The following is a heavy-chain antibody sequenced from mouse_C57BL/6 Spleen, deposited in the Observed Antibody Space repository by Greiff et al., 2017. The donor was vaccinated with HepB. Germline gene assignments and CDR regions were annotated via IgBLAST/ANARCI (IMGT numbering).Heavy chain of an antibody. CDR3: ARGTTVDY. Sequence: EVMLVESGGDLVKPGGSLKLSCAASGFTFSSYGMSWVRQTPDKRLEWVATISSGGSYTYYPDSVKGRFTISRDNAKNTLYLQMSRLKSEDTAMYYCARGTTVDYLGQGTTLTVSS. CDR2: ISSGGSYT. J-gene: IGHJ2*01. D-gene: IGHD1-1*01. CDR1: GFTFSSYG. V-gene: IGHV5-6*01.